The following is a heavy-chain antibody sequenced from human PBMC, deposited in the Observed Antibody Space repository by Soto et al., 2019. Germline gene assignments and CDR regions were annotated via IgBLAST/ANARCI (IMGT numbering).Heavy chain of an antibody. D-gene: IGHD3-3*01. CDR1: GGAINSDYYY. CDR3: VRGTVFATVDACHRYFDS. V-gene: IGHV4-30-4*01. CDR2: MYSSGST. J-gene: IGHJ4*02. Sequence: PSETLSLTCSVSGGAINSDYYYWGWVRQPPGKGLEWIGYMYSSGSTYSNPSLKSPVAMSVDTSQNHFSLSLTSVTAADTAVYFCVRGTVFATVDACHRYFDSWGQGIPVTVSS.